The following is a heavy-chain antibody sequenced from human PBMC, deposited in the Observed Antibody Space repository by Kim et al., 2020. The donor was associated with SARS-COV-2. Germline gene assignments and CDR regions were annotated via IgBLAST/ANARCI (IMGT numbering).Heavy chain of an antibody. Sequence: SQTLSLTCAISGDSVSGDSVAWNWIRQSPSRGLEWLGRTYYRSKWYNDYAVSVKSRITISPDTSKNQFSLHLNSVAPEDTAVYYCARDHQYSIDYWGQGTLVTVSS. J-gene: IGHJ4*02. CDR1: GDSVSGDSVA. CDR3: ARDHQYSIDY. D-gene: IGHD4-4*01. CDR2: TYYRSKWYN. V-gene: IGHV6-1*01.